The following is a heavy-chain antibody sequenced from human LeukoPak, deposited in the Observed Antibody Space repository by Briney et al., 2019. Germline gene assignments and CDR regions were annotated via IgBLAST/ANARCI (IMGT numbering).Heavy chain of an antibody. CDR1: GFTFSRYW. J-gene: IGHJ4*02. Sequence: PGGSLRLSCAAPGFTFSRYWMHWVRQAPGKGLVWVSRINSDGSSTTYADSVKGRFTISRDNAKNTLYLQMNSLRAEDTAVYYCARGGADQLLPHPAPDYWGQGTLVTVSS. V-gene: IGHV3-74*01. CDR2: INSDGSST. CDR3: ARGGADQLLPHPAPDY. D-gene: IGHD2-2*01.